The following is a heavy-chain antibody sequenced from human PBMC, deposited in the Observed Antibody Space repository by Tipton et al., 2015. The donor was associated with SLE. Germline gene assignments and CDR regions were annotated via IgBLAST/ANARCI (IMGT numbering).Heavy chain of an antibody. J-gene: IGHJ4*02. V-gene: IGHV1-8*02. D-gene: IGHD6-19*01. CDR1: GYTFTSYD. CDR3: ARVGQGLGGGYYFDY. CDR2: MNPNSGNT. Sequence: QVQLVQSGAEVKKPGASVKVSCKASGYTFTSYDINWVRQATGQGLEWMGWMNPNSGNTGYAQKVQGRVTMTRNTSVSTAYMELSSLRAEDPAVYYCARVGQGLGGGYYFDYWGQGTLVTVSS.